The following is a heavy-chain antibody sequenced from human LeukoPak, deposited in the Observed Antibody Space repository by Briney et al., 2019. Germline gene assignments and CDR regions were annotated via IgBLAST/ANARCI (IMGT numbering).Heavy chain of an antibody. J-gene: IGHJ4*02. CDR2: FSVSDATT. Sequence: PGGSLRLSCAAAGFTFSSYTMSWVRQAPGKGLEWVSGFSVSDATTYYADSVKGRFTITRDNSTNTLYLQMNSLRAEDTAVYYCAKVRYYYDSSGLFDYWGQGTLVTVSS. V-gene: IGHV3-23*01. CDR1: GFTFSSYT. CDR3: AKVRYYYDSSGLFDY. D-gene: IGHD3-22*01.